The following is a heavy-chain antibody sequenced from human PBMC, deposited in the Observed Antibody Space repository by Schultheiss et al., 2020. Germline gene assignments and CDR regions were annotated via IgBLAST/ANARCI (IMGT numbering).Heavy chain of an antibody. CDR1: GYSFTSYW. J-gene: IGHJ4*02. CDR3: ARGRLLSPGMCDY. Sequence: GGSLRLSCKGSGYSFTSYWIGWVRQLPGKGLEWMAMISPGDSNVRYSPSFRGQVTVSVDKSINTAYLQWSSLEASDTAMYYCARGRLLSPGMCDYWGQGTLVTVSS. CDR2: ISPGDSNV. V-gene: IGHV5-51*01. D-gene: IGHD2/OR15-2a*01.